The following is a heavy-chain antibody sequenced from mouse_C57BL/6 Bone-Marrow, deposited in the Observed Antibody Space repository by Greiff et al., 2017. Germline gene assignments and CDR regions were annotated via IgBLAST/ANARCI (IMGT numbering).Heavy chain of an antibody. CDR3: ARSGTTVVARYYAMDY. D-gene: IGHD1-1*01. CDR1: GYTFTSYW. J-gene: IGHJ4*01. CDR2: IDPSDSET. V-gene: IGHV1-52*01. Sequence: QVQLQQPGAELVRPGSSVKLSCKASGYTFTSYWMHWVKQRPIQGLEWIGNIDPSDSETHYNQKFKDKATLTVDKSSSTAYMQLSSLTSEDSAVXYCARSGTTVVARYYAMDYWGQGTSVTVSS.